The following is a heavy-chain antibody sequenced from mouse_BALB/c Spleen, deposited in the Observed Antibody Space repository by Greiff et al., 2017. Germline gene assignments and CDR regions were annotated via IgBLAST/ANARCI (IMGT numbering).Heavy chain of an antibody. V-gene: IGHV14-4*02. D-gene: IGHD1-2*01. CDR2: IDPENGDT. CDR3: NADITTATRFGY. CDR1: GFNIKDYN. Sequence: EVQLQQSGAELVRPGASVKLSCTASGFNIKDYNMPWVKQRPEQGLEWIGWIDPENGDTEYAPKFQGKATMTADTSSNTAYLQLSSLTSEDTAVYYCNADITTATRFGYWGQGTTLTVSS. J-gene: IGHJ2*01.